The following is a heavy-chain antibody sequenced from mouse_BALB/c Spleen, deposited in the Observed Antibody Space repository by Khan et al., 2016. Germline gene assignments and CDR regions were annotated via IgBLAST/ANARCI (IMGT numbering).Heavy chain of an antibody. CDR1: GFSLSSYD. D-gene: IGHD2-2*01. CDR2: IWTGGGT. CDR3: VRGGYDGDY. Sequence: QVQLKESGPGLVAPTQSLSITCTVSGFSLSSYDITWIRQPPGKGLGWLGVIWTGGGTNYNSAFMSRLSISKDNSKSQVFLKMNSLQTDDTAIYYCVRGGYDGDYWGQGTLVTVSA. J-gene: IGHJ3*01. V-gene: IGHV2-9-2*01.